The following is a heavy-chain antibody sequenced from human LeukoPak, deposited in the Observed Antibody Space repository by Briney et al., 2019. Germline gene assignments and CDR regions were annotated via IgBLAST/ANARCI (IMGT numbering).Heavy chain of an antibody. D-gene: IGHD5-24*01. CDR1: GFTLSSYE. CDR2: IGGSGSTT. V-gene: IGHV3-48*03. Sequence: GRSLRLSCAASGFTLSSYEMNWVRQAPGKGLEWVSYIGGSGSTTYYLDSVEGRFTVSRDNAKNSLYLHMTSLRDDDTGVYYCVRDGDGHNFEIPFDLWGPGTLVTVSS. J-gene: IGHJ4*02. CDR3: VRDGDGHNFEIPFDL.